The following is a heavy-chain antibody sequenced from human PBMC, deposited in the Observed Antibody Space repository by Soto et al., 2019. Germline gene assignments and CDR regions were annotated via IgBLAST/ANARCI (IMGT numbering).Heavy chain of an antibody. D-gene: IGHD2-15*01. Sequence: SETLSLTCAVSGGSISSGGYSWSRIRQPPGKGLEWIGYIYHSGSTYYNPSLKSRVTISVDRSKNQFSLKLSSVTAADTAVYYCARGQVVAAQHWGQGTLVTVSS. CDR3: ARGQVVAAQH. V-gene: IGHV4-30-2*01. CDR1: GGSISSGGYS. J-gene: IGHJ4*02. CDR2: IYHSGST.